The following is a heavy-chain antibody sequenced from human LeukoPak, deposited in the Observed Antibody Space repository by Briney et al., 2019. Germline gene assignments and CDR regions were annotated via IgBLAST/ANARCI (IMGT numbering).Heavy chain of an antibody. CDR2: IIPILGIA. J-gene: IGHJ3*02. D-gene: IGHD5-12*01. Sequence: SVKVSCKASGGTFSSYAISWVRQAPGQGLEWMGRIIPILGIANYAQNFRGRVTMTRDTSTSTVYMELSSLRSEDTAVFYCARAGTISGYDGGAFDIWGQGTMVTVSS. V-gene: IGHV1-69*04. CDR3: ARAGTISGYDGGAFDI. CDR1: GGTFSSYA.